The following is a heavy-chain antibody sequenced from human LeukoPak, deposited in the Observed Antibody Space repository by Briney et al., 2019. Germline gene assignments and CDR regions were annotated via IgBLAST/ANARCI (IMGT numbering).Heavy chain of an antibody. CDR2: FDPEDGET. Sequence: GASVKVSCKVSGYTLTELSMHWVRQAPGKGLEWMGGFDPEDGETIYAQKFQGRVTMTEDTSTDTAYMELSSLRSEDTAVYCCATVSTRDSYVDYFDYWGQGTLVTVSS. D-gene: IGHD5-18*01. CDR3: ATVSTRDSYVDYFDY. V-gene: IGHV1-24*01. J-gene: IGHJ4*02. CDR1: GYTLTELS.